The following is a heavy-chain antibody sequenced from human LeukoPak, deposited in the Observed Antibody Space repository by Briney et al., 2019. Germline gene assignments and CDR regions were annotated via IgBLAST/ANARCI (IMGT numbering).Heavy chain of an antibody. CDR3: AKGPKVAGRPYYFDY. CDR2: ISSSGGST. Sequence: GGSLRLSCAASGFTFSSYAMSWVRQAPGKGLEWVSAISSSGGSTYYADSVKGRFTISRDNSKNTLYVQVNSLRAEDTAVYYYAKGPKVAGRPYYFDYWGQGTLVTVSS. J-gene: IGHJ4*02. D-gene: IGHD6-19*01. V-gene: IGHV3-23*01. CDR1: GFTFSSYA.